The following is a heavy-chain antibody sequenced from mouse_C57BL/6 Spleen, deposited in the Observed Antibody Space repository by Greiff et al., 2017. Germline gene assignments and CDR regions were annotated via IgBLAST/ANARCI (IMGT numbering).Heavy chain of an antibody. Sequence: EVMLVESGEGLVKPGGSLKLSCAASGFTFSSYAMSWVRQTPEKRLEWVAYISSGGDYIYYADTVKGRFTISRDNARNTLYLQMSSLKSEDTAMXYCTREAHFYYFDYWGQGTTLTVSS. V-gene: IGHV5-9-1*02. J-gene: IGHJ2*01. CDR2: ISSGGDYI. CDR1: GFTFSSYA. CDR3: TREAHFYYFDY.